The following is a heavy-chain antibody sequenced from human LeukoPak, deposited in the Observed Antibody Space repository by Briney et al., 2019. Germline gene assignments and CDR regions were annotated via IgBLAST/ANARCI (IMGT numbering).Heavy chain of an antibody. J-gene: IGHJ6*03. Sequence: PGGSLRLSCAASGFTFSSYWMSWVRQAPGKGLEWVANIKQDGSEKYYVDSVKGRFTISRDNAKNSLYLQMNSLRAEDTALYHCARGVSDYYGSGSYNYYYYYMDVWGKGTTVTISS. CDR1: GFTFSSYW. V-gene: IGHV3-7*03. CDR3: ARGVSDYYGSGSYNYYYYYMDV. CDR2: IKQDGSEK. D-gene: IGHD3-10*01.